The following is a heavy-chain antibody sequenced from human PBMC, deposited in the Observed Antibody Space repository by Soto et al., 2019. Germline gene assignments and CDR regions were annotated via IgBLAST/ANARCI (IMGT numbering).Heavy chain of an antibody. CDR3: AKGSSGSRPYYFDY. D-gene: IGHD3-22*01. CDR2: ITGSGGST. J-gene: IGHJ4*02. CDR1: GFTFSSYA. Sequence: EVQLLESGGGLVQPGGSLRLSCAASGFTFSSYAMSWVRQAPGKGLEWVSAITGSGGSTYHADSVQGRFTISRDNSKNTLFLQMNSLRAEDTAVYYCAKGSSGSRPYYFDYWGRGTLVTVSS. V-gene: IGHV3-23*01.